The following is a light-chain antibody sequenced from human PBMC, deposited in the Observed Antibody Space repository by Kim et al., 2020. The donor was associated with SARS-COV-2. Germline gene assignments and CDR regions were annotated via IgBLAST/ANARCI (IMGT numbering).Light chain of an antibody. CDR1: KLGDKY. J-gene: IGLJ2*01. V-gene: IGLV3-1*01. CDR3: QAWDSITYVV. Sequence: SYELTQPPPVSVSPGQTASITCSGDKLGDKYACWYQQKPGQSPVLVIYQDNKRPSGIPERFSGSNSGNTATLTISGTQAMDEADYYCQAWDSITYVVFGGGTQLTVL. CDR2: QDN.